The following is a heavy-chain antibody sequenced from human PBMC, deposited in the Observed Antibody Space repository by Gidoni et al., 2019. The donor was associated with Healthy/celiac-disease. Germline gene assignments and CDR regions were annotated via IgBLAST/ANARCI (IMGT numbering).Heavy chain of an antibody. CDR3: AKESLRTKTLYCSGGTCNPYYFDY. V-gene: IGHV3-9*01. CDR1: GFTFDDYA. J-gene: IGHJ4*02. Sequence: EVQLVESGGGLVQPGRSLRLSCAASGFTFDDYAMHWVRQAPGKGLEWVSGISWYGVSKGYADSVKGRFTISRDNAKNSLYLQMNSLRAEDTALYYCAKESLRTKTLYCSGGTCNPYYFDYWGQGTLVTFSS. D-gene: IGHD2-15*01. CDR2: ISWYGVSK.